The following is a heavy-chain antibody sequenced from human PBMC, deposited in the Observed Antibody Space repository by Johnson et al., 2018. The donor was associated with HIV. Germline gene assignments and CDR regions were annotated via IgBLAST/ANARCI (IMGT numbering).Heavy chain of an antibody. J-gene: IGHJ3*02. V-gene: IGHV3-66*01. CDR2: IYSGGST. Sequence: VQLVESGGGLVQPGGSLRLSCAASGFTVSSNYMSWVRQAPGKGLERVSVIYSGGSTYYADSVKGRFTISRDNSKNTLYLQMNSLRAEDTAVYYCAREGASAVRYSSSWYGHDAFDIWGQGTMVTVSS. CDR3: AREGASAVRYSSSWYGHDAFDI. CDR1: GFTVSSNY. D-gene: IGHD6-13*01.